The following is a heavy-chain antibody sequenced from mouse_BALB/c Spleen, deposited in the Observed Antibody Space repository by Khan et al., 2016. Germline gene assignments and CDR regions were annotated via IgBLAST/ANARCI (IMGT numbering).Heavy chain of an antibody. J-gene: IGHJ4*01. V-gene: IGHV1-15*01. Sequence: QVQLQQSGAELVRPGASVKLSCKAFGYTFTDYEMHWVKQTPVHGLEWIGTIHPGSGGTAYNQKFKGKATLTADKSSSTAYIELSSLTSEDSADCYCAYRRNYDGYYGEMDSWGEGTSVTVST. CDR1: GYTFTDYE. CDR3: AYRRNYDGYYGEMDS. D-gene: IGHD2-3*01. CDR2: IHPGSGGT.